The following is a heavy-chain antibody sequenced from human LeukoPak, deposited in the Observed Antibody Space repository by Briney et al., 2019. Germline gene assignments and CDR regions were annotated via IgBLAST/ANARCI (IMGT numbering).Heavy chain of an antibody. V-gene: IGHV3-7*04. CDR2: IKQDGSEK. J-gene: IGHJ5*02. CDR1: GFPVSVYW. D-gene: IGHD6-13*01. Sequence: GGSLRLSCAASGFPVSVYWMSWVRQAPGKGLEWVANIKQDGSEKYYVDSVKGRFTISRDNAKNSLYLQMNSLRAEDTAVYYCAREIAAAGSSNWFDPWGQGTLVTVSS. CDR3: AREIAAAGSSNWFDP.